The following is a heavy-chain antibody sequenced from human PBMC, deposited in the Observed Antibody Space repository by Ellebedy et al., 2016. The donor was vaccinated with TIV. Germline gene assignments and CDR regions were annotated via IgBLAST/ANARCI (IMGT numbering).Heavy chain of an antibody. Sequence: MPSETLSLTCHLPGGSINSYYWSWIRQPAGKSLEWIGHIYSSGSTMYNPSLRSRVTMSVDTSKNQFSLKLRSVTAADTAIYYCARESSGNFFYWGQGILVTVSS. J-gene: IGHJ4*02. CDR2: IYSSGST. V-gene: IGHV4-4*07. CDR3: ARESSGNFFY. D-gene: IGHD6-19*01. CDR1: GGSINSYY.